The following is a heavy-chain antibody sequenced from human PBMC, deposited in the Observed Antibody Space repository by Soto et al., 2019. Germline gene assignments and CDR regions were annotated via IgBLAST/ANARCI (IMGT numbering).Heavy chain of an antibody. D-gene: IGHD3-3*01. CDR1: GGSISSSNC. CDR3: ARTYYDFWSGYNDY. Sequence: SETLSLTCAVSGGSISSSNCWSWVRQPPGKGLEWIGEIYHSGSTNYNPSLKSRVTISVDKSKNQFSLKLSSVTAADTAVYYCARTYYDFWSGYNDYWGQGTLVTVSS. J-gene: IGHJ4*02. CDR2: IYHSGST. V-gene: IGHV4-4*02.